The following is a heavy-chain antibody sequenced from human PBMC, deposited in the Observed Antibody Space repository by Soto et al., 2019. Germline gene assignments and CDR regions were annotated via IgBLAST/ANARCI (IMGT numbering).Heavy chain of an antibody. J-gene: IGHJ4*02. Sequence: EVHLLESGGGLVQPGGSLRLSCAASGFTFSSFAMTWVRQAPGKGLEWVSVISGSGGTTYYADSVKGRFTISRDNSKNTLYLQMNSLRAEDTAVYYCAKDRQYSSSWFPFDYWGQGTLVTVSS. CDR2: ISGSGGTT. D-gene: IGHD6-13*01. V-gene: IGHV3-23*01. CDR3: AKDRQYSSSWFPFDY. CDR1: GFTFSSFA.